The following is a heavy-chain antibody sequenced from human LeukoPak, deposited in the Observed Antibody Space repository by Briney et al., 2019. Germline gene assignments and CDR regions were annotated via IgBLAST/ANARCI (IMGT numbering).Heavy chain of an antibody. J-gene: IGHJ4*02. D-gene: IGHD4-11*01. CDR1: GFTFSSYA. CDR2: ISYDGSNK. CDR3: ARDRAIHGTTPDLDY. Sequence: GGSLRLSCAASGFTFSSYAMHWVRQAPGKGLEWVAVISYDGSNKYYADSVKGRFTISRDNSKNTLYLQMNSLRAEDTAVYYCARDRAIHGTTPDLDYWGQGTLVTVSS. V-gene: IGHV3-30-3*01.